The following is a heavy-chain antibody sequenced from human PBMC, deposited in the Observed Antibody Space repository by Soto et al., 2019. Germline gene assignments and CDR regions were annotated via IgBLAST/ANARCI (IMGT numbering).Heavy chain of an antibody. Sequence: EVQLLESGGGLGQPGGSLRLSCAASGFTFSSYAMIWVRKAPGKGLEWVSVISGSGSSTYYVDSVKGRFTISRDNSKNTLYLQMNSRRVEDTALYYCAKHLPGALLPPCFDPWGQGTLVTVSS. CDR1: GFTFSSYA. CDR2: ISGSGSST. D-gene: IGHD1-26*01. CDR3: AKHLPGALLPPCFDP. V-gene: IGHV3-23*01. J-gene: IGHJ5*02.